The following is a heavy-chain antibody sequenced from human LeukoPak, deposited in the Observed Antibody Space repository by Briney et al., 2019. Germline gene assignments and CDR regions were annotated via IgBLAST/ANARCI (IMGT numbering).Heavy chain of an antibody. Sequence: GGSLRLSCAASGFTFDDYALHWVRQAQGKGLEWVSGISWNGGNIGYADSVKGRFTISRDNAKSSLYLQMNSLRPEDTAVYYCARDFMWLVDYWGQGTLVTVSS. V-gene: IGHV3-9*01. CDR1: GFTFDDYA. D-gene: IGHD6-19*01. J-gene: IGHJ4*02. CDR2: ISWNGGNI. CDR3: ARDFMWLVDY.